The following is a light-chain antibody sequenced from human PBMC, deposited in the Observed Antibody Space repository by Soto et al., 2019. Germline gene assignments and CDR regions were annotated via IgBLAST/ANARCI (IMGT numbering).Light chain of an antibody. V-gene: IGLV2-8*01. CDR3: ASYAGSDNVI. CDR1: SSDIGGFNF. J-gene: IGLJ2*01. Sequence: QSVLTQPPSASGSPGQSVTISCTGTSSDIGGFNFVSWYQQHPGKAPKLMIYEVSKRPSGVPDRFSGSKSANTASLTVSVLQTEDEADYYCASYAGSDNVIFGGGTKLTVL. CDR2: EVS.